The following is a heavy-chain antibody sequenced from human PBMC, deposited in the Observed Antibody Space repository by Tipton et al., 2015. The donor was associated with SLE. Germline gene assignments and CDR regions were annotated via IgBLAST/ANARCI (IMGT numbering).Heavy chain of an antibody. Sequence: SLRLSCAASGFTFSSYSMNWVRQAPGKGLEWVSSITSSSSYIYYADSVKGRFTISRDNAKNSLYLQMNSLRAEDTAVYFCMTDPNWEGQAFAIWGQGTMVNVSS. CDR2: ITSSSSYI. D-gene: IGHD1-1*01. CDR3: MTDPNWEGQAFAI. J-gene: IGHJ3*02. V-gene: IGHV3-21*01. CDR1: GFTFSSYS.